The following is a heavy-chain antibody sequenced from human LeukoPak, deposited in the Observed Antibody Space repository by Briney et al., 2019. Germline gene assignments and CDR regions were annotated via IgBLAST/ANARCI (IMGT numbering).Heavy chain of an antibody. CDR3: ASSSSGWYNFDY. CDR1: GFTFSSYA. J-gene: IGHJ4*02. D-gene: IGHD6-19*01. V-gene: IGHV3-23*01. Sequence: PGGSLRLSCAASGFTFSSYAMSWVRQAPGRGLEWVSAIRASGGSTFYADSVRGRFTISRDNSKNTLDLQMNNLRAEDTAIYYCASSSSGWYNFDYWGQGTLVTVSS. CDR2: IRASGGST.